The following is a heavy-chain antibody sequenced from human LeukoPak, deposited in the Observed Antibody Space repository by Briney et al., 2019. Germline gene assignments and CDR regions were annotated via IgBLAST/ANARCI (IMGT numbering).Heavy chain of an antibody. D-gene: IGHD2-15*01. CDR3: ARPARYCSSGSCYSDWYFDL. J-gene: IGHJ2*01. V-gene: IGHV4-59*08. CDR2: IFYSGRT. CDR1: GGSMTNYY. Sequence: SETLSLTCIFSGGSMTNYYWNWIRQPPGKGLEWIGYIFYSGRTNYNPSLKSRVTMSVDTSKKQFTLNLTSVTAADTAVYYCARPARYCSSGSCYSDWYFDLWGRGPVVTVSS.